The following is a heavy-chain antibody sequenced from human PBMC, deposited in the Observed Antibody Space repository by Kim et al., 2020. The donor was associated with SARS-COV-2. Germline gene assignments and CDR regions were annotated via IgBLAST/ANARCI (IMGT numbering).Heavy chain of an antibody. Sequence: GGSLRLSCAASGFTFNNYDMNWVRQAPGKGLEWVSSIHSSGSSTEYADSVRGRFTISRDNARKSLYLQMNSLRADDTALYYCTRDNNQVADFYSWGQGTL. CDR3: TRDNNQVADFYS. D-gene: IGHD5-12*01. CDR1: GFTFNNYD. CDR2: IHSSGSST. V-gene: IGHV3-48*03. J-gene: IGHJ4*02.